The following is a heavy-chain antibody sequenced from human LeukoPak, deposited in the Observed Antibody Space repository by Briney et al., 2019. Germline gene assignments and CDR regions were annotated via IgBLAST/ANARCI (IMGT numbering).Heavy chain of an antibody. CDR1: GGTFSSYA. J-gene: IGHJ5*02. CDR3: AREGGYDYYWFDP. D-gene: IGHD5-12*01. Sequence: SVNVSCKASGGTFSSYAISWVRQAPGQGLEWMGGIIPIFGTANYAQKFQGRVTITADKSTSTAYMELSSLRSEDTAVYYCAREGGYDYYWFDPWGQGTLVTVSS. CDR2: IIPIFGTA. V-gene: IGHV1-69*06.